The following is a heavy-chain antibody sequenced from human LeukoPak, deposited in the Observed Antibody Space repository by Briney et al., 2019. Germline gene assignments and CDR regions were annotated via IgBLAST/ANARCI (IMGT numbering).Heavy chain of an antibody. CDR3: ARRAYYDILTGYYPFYFDY. J-gene: IGHJ4*02. CDR1: GGSIGSSNW. D-gene: IGHD3-9*01. CDR2: IYHSGST. V-gene: IGHV4-4*02. Sequence: PSGTLSLTCAVSGGSIGSSNWWSWVRQPPGMGLEWIGSIYHSGSTYYNPSLKSRVTISVDTSKNQFSLKLSSVTAADTAVYYCARRAYYDILTGYYPFYFDYWGQGTLVTVSS.